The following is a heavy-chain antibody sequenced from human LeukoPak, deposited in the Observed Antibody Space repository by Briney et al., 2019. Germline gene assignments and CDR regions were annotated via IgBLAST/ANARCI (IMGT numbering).Heavy chain of an antibody. CDR1: GFTFSSYS. CDR3: AKASRRHCGSTVCYTLDY. Sequence: PGGSLRLSCAASGFTFSSYSMNWVRQAPGKGLEWVSSISSSSSYIYYADSVKGRFTISRDNAKNSLYLQMNSLRADDTAVYYCAKASRRHCGSTVCYTLDYWGQGTLVTVSS. D-gene: IGHD2-2*02. CDR2: ISSSSSYI. V-gene: IGHV3-21*04. J-gene: IGHJ4*02.